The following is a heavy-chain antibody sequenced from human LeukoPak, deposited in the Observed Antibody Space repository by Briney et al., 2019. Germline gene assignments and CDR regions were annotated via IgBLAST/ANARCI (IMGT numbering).Heavy chain of an antibody. CDR1: GYPFTNYW. D-gene: IGHD3-22*01. CDR2: IYPGDSDT. Sequence: GESLKISCKGSGYPFTNYWIGWVRQLPGKGLEWMGIIYPGDSDTTYSPSFQGQVTISADKSISTAYLQWSSLKASDTAMYYCARRYDNSEYFTYWGQGTLVTFSS. V-gene: IGHV5-51*01. J-gene: IGHJ4*02. CDR3: ARRYDNSEYFTY.